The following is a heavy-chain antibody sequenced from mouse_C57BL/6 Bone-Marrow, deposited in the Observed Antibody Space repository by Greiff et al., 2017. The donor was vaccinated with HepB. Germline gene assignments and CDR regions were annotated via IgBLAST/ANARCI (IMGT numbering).Heavy chain of an antibody. CDR2: ISYSGST. V-gene: IGHV3-8*01. Sequence: EVKLLESGPGLAKPSQTLSLTCSVTGYSITSDYWNWIRKFPGNKLEYMGYISYSGSTYYNPSLKSRISITREPSKNQYYLQLNSVTTEDTATYYCARFPLWDDGSYYFDYWGQGTTLTVSS. J-gene: IGHJ2*01. CDR1: GYSITSDY. CDR3: ARFPLWDDGSYYFDY. D-gene: IGHD2-3*01.